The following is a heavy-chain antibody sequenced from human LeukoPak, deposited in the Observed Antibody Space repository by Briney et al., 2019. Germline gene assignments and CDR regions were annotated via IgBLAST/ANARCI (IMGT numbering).Heavy chain of an antibody. CDR1: GFTFSSYS. CDR3: AKVIRGGYGMDV. Sequence: GGSLRLSCVASGFTFSSYSMHWVRQAPGKGLEWVSHIGTSSGIIYYADSVKGRFTISRDNAKNSLSLQLNSLRDEDTAVYFCAKVIRGGYGMDVWGQGTTVTVSS. V-gene: IGHV3-48*02. D-gene: IGHD3-10*01. J-gene: IGHJ6*02. CDR2: IGTSSGII.